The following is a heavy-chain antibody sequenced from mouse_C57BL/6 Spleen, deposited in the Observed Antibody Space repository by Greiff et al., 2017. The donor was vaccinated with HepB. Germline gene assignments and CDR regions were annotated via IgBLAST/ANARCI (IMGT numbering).Heavy chain of an antibody. CDR3: ARGNLDY. V-gene: IGHV5-16*01. Sequence: EVKLMESEGGLVQPGSSMKLSCTASGFTFSDYYMAWVRQVPEKGLEWVANINYDGSSTYYLDSLKSRFIISRDNAKNILYLQMSSLKSEDTATYYCARGNLDYWGQGTSVTVSS. J-gene: IGHJ4*01. CDR1: GFTFSDYY. CDR2: INYDGSST.